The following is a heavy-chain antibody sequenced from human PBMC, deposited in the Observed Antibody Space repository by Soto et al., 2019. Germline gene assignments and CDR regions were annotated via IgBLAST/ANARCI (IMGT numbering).Heavy chain of an antibody. CDR1: GYTFASYG. CDR2: INPGNGNT. CDR3: ARGGYFDSSNYLAY. J-gene: IGHJ4*02. D-gene: IGHD3-22*01. V-gene: IGHV1-3*01. Sequence: ASVKVSCKASGYTFASYGINWVRQAPGRGLEWMGWINPGNGNTKYSQQFQGRVIIDRDTSASTAYMELSSLRSEDTAVYYCARGGYFDSSNYLAYWGLGTLVTVSS.